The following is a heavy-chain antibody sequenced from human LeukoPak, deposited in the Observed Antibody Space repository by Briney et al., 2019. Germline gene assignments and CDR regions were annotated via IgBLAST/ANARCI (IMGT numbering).Heavy chain of an antibody. CDR1: GGSISYYY. V-gene: IGHV4-59*01. Sequence: SETLSLTCTVSGGSISYYYWSWIRRPPGKGLEWIGYIYYSGSTNYNPSLKSRVTISVDTSKNQFSLKLSSVTAADTAVYYCARERSPGSYYDAFDIWGQGTMVTVSS. CDR3: ARERSPGSYYDAFDI. CDR2: IYYSGST. J-gene: IGHJ3*02. D-gene: IGHD1-26*01.